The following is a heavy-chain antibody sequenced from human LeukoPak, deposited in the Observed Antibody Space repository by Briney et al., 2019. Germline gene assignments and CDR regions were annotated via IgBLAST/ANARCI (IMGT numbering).Heavy chain of an antibody. V-gene: IGHV1-24*01. D-gene: IGHD3-10*01. CDR1: GYTLTELS. J-gene: IGHJ4*02. CDR3: ARDRNGKGSGSYSSDY. Sequence: ASVKVSCKVSGYTLTELSMHWVRQAPGKGLEWMGGFDPEDGETIYAQKFQGRVTMTEDTSTDTAYMELSSLRSEDTAVYYCARDRNGKGSGSYSSDYWGQGTLVTVSS. CDR2: FDPEDGET.